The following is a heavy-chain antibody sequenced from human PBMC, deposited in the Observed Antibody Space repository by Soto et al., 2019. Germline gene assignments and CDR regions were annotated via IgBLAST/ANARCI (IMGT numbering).Heavy chain of an antibody. CDR2: ISWNSFNI. D-gene: IGHD6-13*01. J-gene: IGHJ4*02. CDR3: VKESIIEYGSPDY. V-gene: IGHV3-9*01. Sequence: SLRLSCAASGFTFDDHAMHWVRQAPGKDLEWVSGISWNSFNIGYADSVKGRFTISRDSAKNSLYLQMNSLRPEDTAFYYCVKESIIEYGSPDYWGRGALVTVSS. CDR1: GFTFDDHA.